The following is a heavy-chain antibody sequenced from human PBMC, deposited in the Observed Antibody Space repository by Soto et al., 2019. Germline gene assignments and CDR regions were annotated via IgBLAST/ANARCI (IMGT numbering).Heavy chain of an antibody. Sequence: QITLKESGPTLVKPTQTLTLTCTVSGFSLSSGGVGVVWIRQPPGKALEWLALIYWDDDKRYSPSLKSRLTTTKAASKDQVGLTMTTMDPVDSATYYCAHNTWTAARGDNWFDPWGQGGLVTVSS. D-gene: IGHD1-1*01. CDR2: IYWDDDK. J-gene: IGHJ5*02. V-gene: IGHV2-5*02. CDR3: AHNTWTAARGDNWFDP. CDR1: GFSLSSGGVG.